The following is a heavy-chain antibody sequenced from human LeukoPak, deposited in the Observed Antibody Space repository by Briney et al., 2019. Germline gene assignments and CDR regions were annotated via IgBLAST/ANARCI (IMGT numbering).Heavy chain of an antibody. Sequence: SETLSLTCTVSGGSITSSSYYWGWIRQPPGKGLQWIGSFYYSGSTYYNPSLKSSATIYVDTSKNQFSLKLSSVTAADTAVYYCARGRRDGYNLEYFDKWGQGTLVTVSS. D-gene: IGHD5-24*01. CDR3: ARGRRDGYNLEYFDK. J-gene: IGHJ4*02. V-gene: IGHV4-39*01. CDR2: FYYSGST. CDR1: GGSITSSSYY.